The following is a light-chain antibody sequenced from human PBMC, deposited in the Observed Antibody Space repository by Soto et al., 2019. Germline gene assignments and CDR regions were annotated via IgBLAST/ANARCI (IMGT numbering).Light chain of an antibody. V-gene: IGKV1-5*03. Sequence: IRMSQSPSALSAKVGDRVTITFRASQSISISLAWYQQKPGKAPKLLIYMASSLESGVPSRFSGSGSGTEFTLTISSLQPDDFAVYYCQQYGSSGTFGQGTNVAI. CDR1: QSISIS. CDR2: MAS. CDR3: QQYGSSGT. J-gene: IGKJ1*01.